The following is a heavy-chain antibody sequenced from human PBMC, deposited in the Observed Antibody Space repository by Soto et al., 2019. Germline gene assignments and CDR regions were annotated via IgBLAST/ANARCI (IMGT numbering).Heavy chain of an antibody. CDR3: ARAGMVLPAAPSRFDP. CDR1: GYTFTGYY. D-gene: IGHD2-2*01. V-gene: IGHV1-2*02. CDR2: INPNSGGT. Sequence: ASVKVSCKASGYTFTGYYMHWVRQAPGQGLEWMGWINPNSGGTNYAQKFQGRVTMTRDTSISTAYMELSRLRSDDTAVYYCARAGMVLPAAPSRFDPWGQGTLVTVSS. J-gene: IGHJ5*02.